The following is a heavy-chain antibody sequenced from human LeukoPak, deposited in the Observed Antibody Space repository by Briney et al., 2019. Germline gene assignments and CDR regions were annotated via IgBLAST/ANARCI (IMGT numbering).Heavy chain of an antibody. CDR1: GGSFSGYY. J-gene: IGHJ5*02. D-gene: IGHD6-13*01. V-gene: IGHV4-34*01. CDR2: INHSGST. CDR3: ARGGYGKYNWFDP. Sequence: SETLFLTCAVYGGSFSGYYWSWIRQPPGKGLEWIGEINHSGSTNYNPSLKSRVTISVDTSKNQFSLKLSSVTAADTAVYYCARGGYGKYNWFDPWGQGTLVTVSS.